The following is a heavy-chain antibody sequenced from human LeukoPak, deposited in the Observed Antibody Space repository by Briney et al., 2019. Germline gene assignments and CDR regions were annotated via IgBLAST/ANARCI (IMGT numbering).Heavy chain of an antibody. CDR2: IYPGDSDA. CDR3: ARHPGPMDGMDV. CDR1: GNRFTSYW. D-gene: IGHD3-10*01. J-gene: IGHJ6*02. V-gene: IGHV5-51*01. Sequence: GAPLKISCKGSGNRFTSYWIGWVRRMPGKGLEGMGMIYPGDSDARYSPSFQGQVTISADKSISTAYLQWSSLKASDTAMYYCARHPGPMDGMDVWGQGTTVTVFS.